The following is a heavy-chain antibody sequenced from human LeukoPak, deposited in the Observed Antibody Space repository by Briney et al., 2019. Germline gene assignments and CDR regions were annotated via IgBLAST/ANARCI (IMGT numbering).Heavy chain of an antibody. J-gene: IGHJ4*02. CDR2: ISSSSSTI. Sequence: GSLRLSCEASGFTFRSYTMNWVRQAPGKGLEWVSYISSSSSTIYYADSVKGRFTISRDNAKNSLYLQMNSLRAEDTAVYYCARGIAVAGRISDYWGQGTLVTVSS. D-gene: IGHD6-19*01. V-gene: IGHV3-48*01. CDR1: GFTFRSYT. CDR3: ARGIAVAGRISDY.